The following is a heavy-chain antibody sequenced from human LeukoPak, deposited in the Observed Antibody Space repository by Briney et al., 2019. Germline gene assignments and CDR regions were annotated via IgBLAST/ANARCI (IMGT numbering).Heavy chain of an antibody. CDR3: ARDKGYSYGLTGMDV. CDR2: IKQDGSEK. Sequence: GGSLRLSCAASGFTFSSYWMSWVRQAPGKGLEWVTNIKQDGSEKYYVDSVKGRFTISRDNAKNSLYLQMNSLRAEDTAVYYCARDKGYSYGLTGMDVWGQGTTVTVSS. D-gene: IGHD5-18*01. CDR1: GFTFSSYW. J-gene: IGHJ6*02. V-gene: IGHV3-7*04.